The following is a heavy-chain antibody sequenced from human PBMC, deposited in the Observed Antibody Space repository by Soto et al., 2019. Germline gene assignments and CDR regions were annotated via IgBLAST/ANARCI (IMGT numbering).Heavy chain of an antibody. CDR2: IHYSGSI. V-gene: IGHV4-30-4*01. CDR1: GGSISTDHYH. J-gene: IGHJ6*02. Sequence: QVQLQESGPGLVRPSQTLSLTCTVSGGSISTDHYHWTWIRQAPGKGLEWIGYIHYSGSIQFNPSLQSRVVMSVDTSKNLFSLRLSSVTAADTAVYFCAREDDGGDRDYYGLDVWGQGTTVTVSS. CDR3: AREDDGGDRDYYGLDV. D-gene: IGHD2-21*02.